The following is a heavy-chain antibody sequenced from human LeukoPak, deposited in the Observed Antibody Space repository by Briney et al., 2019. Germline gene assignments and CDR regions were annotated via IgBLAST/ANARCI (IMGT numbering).Heavy chain of an antibody. Sequence: GGSLRLSCAGSGFTFSSYAMSWVRQAPGKGLEWVSTISGSGGAGTYYADSVKGRFTVSRDNSRNTLYLPMNSLRAEDTVVYYCVKDRGGSPFYGMDVWGQGTTVTVSS. V-gene: IGHV3-23*01. J-gene: IGHJ6*02. D-gene: IGHD1-26*01. CDR2: ISGSGGAGT. CDR1: GFTFSSYA. CDR3: VKDRGGSPFYGMDV.